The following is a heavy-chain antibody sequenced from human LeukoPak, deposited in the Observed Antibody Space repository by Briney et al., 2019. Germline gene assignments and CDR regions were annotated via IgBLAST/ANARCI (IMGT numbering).Heavy chain of an antibody. J-gene: IGHJ3*02. CDR3: VTTPGYSSGWYAFDI. D-gene: IGHD6-19*01. Sequence: AASVKVSCKASGGTFSSYAISWVRQAPGQGLEWMGGIIPIFGTANYARKFQGRVTITADESTSTAYMELSSLRSEDTAVYYCVTTPGYSSGWYAFDIWGQGTMVTVSS. V-gene: IGHV1-69*01. CDR1: GGTFSSYA. CDR2: IIPIFGTA.